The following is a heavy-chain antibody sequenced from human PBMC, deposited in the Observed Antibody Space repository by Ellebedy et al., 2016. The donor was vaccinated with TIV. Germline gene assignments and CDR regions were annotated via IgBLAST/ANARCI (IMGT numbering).Heavy chain of an antibody. CDR3: ARLLRGTYYGGFDY. Sequence: MPSETLSLTCTVSGVSIGSYYWTWIRQPPGTGLGWIGYITYREITDYTPSLKSRVTISLDTSTNQLSLELWSVTAADTAVYYWARLLRGTYYGGFDYWGQGTPVTVSS. J-gene: IGHJ4*02. CDR2: ITYREIT. D-gene: IGHD1-26*01. CDR1: GVSIGSYY. V-gene: IGHV4-59*01.